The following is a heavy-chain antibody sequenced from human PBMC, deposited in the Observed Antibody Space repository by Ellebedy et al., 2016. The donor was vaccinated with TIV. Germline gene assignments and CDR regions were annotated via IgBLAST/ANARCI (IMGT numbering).Heavy chain of an antibody. CDR1: GGSVSRYG. CDR2: IIPIFARA. CDR3: ARAVPSDASSWYFDS. V-gene: IGHV1-69*13. Sequence: SVKVSXXASGGSVSRYGLRWVRQAPGQGLEWMGGIIPIFARANYAQKLHDRVIMTADESTSTAYMEMSSLRSEDTAIYYCARAVPSDASSWYFDSWGQGTLVSVSS. D-gene: IGHD6-13*01. J-gene: IGHJ4*02.